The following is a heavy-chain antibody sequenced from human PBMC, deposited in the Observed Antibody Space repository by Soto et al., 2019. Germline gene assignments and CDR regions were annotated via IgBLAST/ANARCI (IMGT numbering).Heavy chain of an antibody. Sequence: QVQLQESGPGLVKPSGTLSLTCAVSGGSISSNWWSWVRQPPGGGLEWIGEIEDIGTTNYNPSLKSRVTISVDTSKNQFSLKLSSVTAADTAMYFCAGSWTYYIAWWGQGTLVTVSS. CDR2: IEDIGTT. D-gene: IGHD3-10*01. CDR1: GGSISSNW. J-gene: IGHJ4*02. V-gene: IGHV4-4*02. CDR3: AGSWTYYIAW.